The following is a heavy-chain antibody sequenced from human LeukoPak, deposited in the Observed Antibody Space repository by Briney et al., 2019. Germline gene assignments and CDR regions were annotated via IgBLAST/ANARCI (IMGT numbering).Heavy chain of an antibody. J-gene: IGHJ4*02. D-gene: IGHD2-15*01. CDR3: GRIYCSGGSCYRTGY. CDR1: AGSFSGYY. V-gene: IGHV4-34*01. Sequence: SETLSLTCAVDAGSFSGYYWGWIRQPPGKGLEWVGEINHGGSTNYNTSLKRRATIPGASSKKQFSRSRSSVAAAATPGYSVGRIYCSGGSCYRTGYWGQGTLVTVSS. CDR2: INHGGST.